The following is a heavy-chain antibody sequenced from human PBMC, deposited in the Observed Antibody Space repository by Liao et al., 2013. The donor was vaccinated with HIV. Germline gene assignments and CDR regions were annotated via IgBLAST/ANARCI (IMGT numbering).Heavy chain of an antibody. CDR1: GGSFSGYY. CDR3: ARVMITFGGVIDRFDY. D-gene: IGHD3-16*02. J-gene: IGHJ4*02. V-gene: IGHV4-34*01. CDR2: INHSGST. Sequence: QVQLQQWGAGLLKPSETLSLTCAVYGGSFSGYYWSWIRQPPGKGLEWIGEINHSGSTNYNPSLKSRVTISVDTSKNQFSLKLSSVTAADTAVYYCARVMITFGGVIDRFDYWGQGTLVTVSS.